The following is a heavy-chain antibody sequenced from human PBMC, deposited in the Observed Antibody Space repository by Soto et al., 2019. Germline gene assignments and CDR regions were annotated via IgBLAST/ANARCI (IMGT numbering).Heavy chain of an antibody. CDR3: ASWHEREHAYDV. D-gene: IGHD1-1*01. V-gene: IGHV3-53*01. CDR1: GLTVSGTKY. CDR2: LYDVFGS. J-gene: IGHJ3*01. Sequence: DVQLVESGGGLIQPGQSLRLSCAAFGLTVSGTKYVAWVRQAPGKGLEWVSALYDVFGSFYADSVKGRFTTSSDRSKSTVYLQMNDLRPDDTAVYYCASWHEREHAYDVWGQGTTVIVSS.